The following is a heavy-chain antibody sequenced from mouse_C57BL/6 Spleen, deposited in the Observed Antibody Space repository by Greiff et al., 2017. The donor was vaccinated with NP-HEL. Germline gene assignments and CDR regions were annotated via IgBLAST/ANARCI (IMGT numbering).Heavy chain of an antibody. D-gene: IGHD1-1*01. CDR1: EYEFPSHD. CDR2: INSDGGST. V-gene: IGHV5-2*01. CDR3: ARRITTVVDSWFAY. Sequence: EVQGVESGGGLVQPGESLKLSCESNEYEFPSHDMSWVRKTPEKRLELVAAINSDGGSTYYPDTMERRFIISRDNTKKTLYLQMSSLRSEDTALYYCARRITTVVDSWFAYWGQGTLVTVSA. J-gene: IGHJ3*01.